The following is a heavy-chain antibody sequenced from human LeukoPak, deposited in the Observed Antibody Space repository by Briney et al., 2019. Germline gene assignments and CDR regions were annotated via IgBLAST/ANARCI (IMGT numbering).Heavy chain of an antibody. CDR3: ARAGIEVVAPFWFDP. D-gene: IGHD6-19*01. CDR2: INANSGGT. CDR1: GYTFTGYY. J-gene: IGHJ5*02. V-gene: IGHV1-2*02. Sequence: ASVKVSCKASGYTFTGYYMHWVRQAPGQGLEWMGWINANSGGTNYAQKFQGRVTMTRDTSISTAYMELSRLRSDDTAVYYCARAGIEVVAPFWFDPWGQGTLVTVSS.